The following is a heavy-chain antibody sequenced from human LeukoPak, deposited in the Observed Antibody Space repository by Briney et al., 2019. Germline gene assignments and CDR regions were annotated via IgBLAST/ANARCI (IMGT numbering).Heavy chain of an antibody. CDR2: IIPIFGTA. CDR3: ARGVMGAPRSYYYYYMDV. Sequence: SVKVSCKASGGTFSSYAISWVRQAPGQGLEWMGGIIPIFGTANYAQKFQGRVTITTDESTSTAYMELSRLRSEDTAVYYCARGVMGAPRSYYYYYMDVWGKGTTVTVSS. CDR1: GGTFSSYA. J-gene: IGHJ6*03. D-gene: IGHD1-26*01. V-gene: IGHV1-69*05.